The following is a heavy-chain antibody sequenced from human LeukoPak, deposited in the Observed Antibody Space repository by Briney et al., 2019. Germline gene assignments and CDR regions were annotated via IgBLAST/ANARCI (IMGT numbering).Heavy chain of an antibody. CDR1: GGTFSSYA. Sequence: ASVKVSCKASGGTFSSYAISWVRQAPGQGLEWMGGIIPIFGTANYAQKFQGRVTITTDESTSTAYMELSSLRSEDTAVYYCANSRDGYNFDYWGQGTLVTVSS. CDR2: IIPIFGTA. V-gene: IGHV1-69*05. CDR3: ANSRDGYNFDY. J-gene: IGHJ4*02. D-gene: IGHD5-24*01.